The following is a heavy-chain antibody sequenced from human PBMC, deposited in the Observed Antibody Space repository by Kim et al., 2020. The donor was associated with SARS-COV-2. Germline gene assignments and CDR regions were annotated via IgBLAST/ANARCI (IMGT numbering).Heavy chain of an antibody. V-gene: IGHV3-74*01. D-gene: IGHD2-21*02. CDR3: ARPSETALPGSFDI. J-gene: IGHJ3*02. Sequence: YADHVQGRFTISRANAKNTLHLQMNSLRAEDTAVYYCARPSETALPGSFDIWGPGTMVTVSS.